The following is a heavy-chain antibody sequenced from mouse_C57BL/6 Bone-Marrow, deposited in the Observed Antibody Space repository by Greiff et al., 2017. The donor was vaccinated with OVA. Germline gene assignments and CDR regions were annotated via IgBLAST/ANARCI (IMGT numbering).Heavy chain of an antibody. J-gene: IGHJ2*01. V-gene: IGHV1-18*01. Sequence: EVQLQQSGPELVKPGASVKIPCKASGYTFTDYNMDWVKQSHGKSLEWIGDINPTNGGTIYNQKFKGKATLTVDKSSSTAYMELRSLTSEDTAVYYCARQAPVRYYFDYWGQGTTLTVSS. CDR3: ARQAPVRYYFDY. CDR2: INPTNGGT. D-gene: IGHD3-2*02. CDR1: GYTFTDYN.